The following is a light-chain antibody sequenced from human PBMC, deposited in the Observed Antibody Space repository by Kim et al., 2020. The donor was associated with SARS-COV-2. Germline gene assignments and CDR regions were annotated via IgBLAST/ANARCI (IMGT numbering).Light chain of an antibody. CDR2: GAS. V-gene: IGKV1-17*01. Sequence: ASVGDSVTINCRASQDIRNDLGWYQQNPGRAPKRLIYGASSLQSGVPSRFSGSGSGTEFTLTISSVQPEDFATYFCLQHSTYPITFGQGTRLEIK. CDR3: LQHSTYPIT. CDR1: QDIRND. J-gene: IGKJ5*01.